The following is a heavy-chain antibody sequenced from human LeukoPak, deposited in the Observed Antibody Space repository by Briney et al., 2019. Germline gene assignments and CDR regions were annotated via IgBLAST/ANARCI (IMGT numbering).Heavy chain of an antibody. Sequence: SETLSLTCAVYGGSFSGYYWSWIRQPPGKGLEWIGYIYYSGSTNYNPSLKSRVTISVDTSKNQFSLKLSSVTAADTAVYYCARVSSSSWRPLQNWFDPWGQGTLVTVSS. D-gene: IGHD6-13*01. J-gene: IGHJ5*02. CDR1: GGSFSGYY. CDR2: IYYSGST. CDR3: ARVSSSSWRPLQNWFDP. V-gene: IGHV4-59*01.